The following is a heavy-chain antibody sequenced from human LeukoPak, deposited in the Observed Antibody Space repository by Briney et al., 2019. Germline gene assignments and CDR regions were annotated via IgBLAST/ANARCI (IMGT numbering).Heavy chain of an antibody. Sequence: SVKVSCKASGFTFTSSAVQWVRQARGQRLEWMGWIVVGSGNTNYAQKFQERVTITRDMSTSTAYMELSSLRSEDTAVYYCAAEGSWTLGDYYYGMDVWGQGTTVTVSS. CDR2: IVVGSGNT. V-gene: IGHV1-58*01. CDR1: GFTFTSSA. CDR3: AAEGSWTLGDYYYGMDV. D-gene: IGHD2-15*01. J-gene: IGHJ6*02.